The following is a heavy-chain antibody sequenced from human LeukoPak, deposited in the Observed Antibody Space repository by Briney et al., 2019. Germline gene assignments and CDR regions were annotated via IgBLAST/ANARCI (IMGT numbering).Heavy chain of an antibody. D-gene: IGHD3-22*01. V-gene: IGHV3-30*04. Sequence: PGGSLRLSCAASGFTFSSYAMHWVRQAPGKGLEWVALISYDGSNKYYADSVKGRFTISRDNSKNTLYLQMNSLRAEDTAVYYCARDQYYYDSSGYYTPGYYGMDVWGQGTTVTVSS. J-gene: IGHJ6*02. CDR1: GFTFSSYA. CDR3: ARDQYYYDSSGYYTPGYYGMDV. CDR2: ISYDGSNK.